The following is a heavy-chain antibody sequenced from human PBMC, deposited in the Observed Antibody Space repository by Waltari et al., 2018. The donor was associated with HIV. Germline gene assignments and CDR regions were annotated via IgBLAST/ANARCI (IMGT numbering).Heavy chain of an antibody. Sequence: QLPLQESGPALVKPLATLSLTCTVSPGHISQIYYWGCVRQSPGTVLEWIGVVYSNGRTHYSPSLETRVTMSVDSSKNLFSLTMTSVTAADTALYFCATLRTVTGTIDYWGQGSLVTVSS. J-gene: IGHJ4*02. CDR1: PGHISQIYY. V-gene: IGHV4-39*01. CDR2: VYSNGRT. D-gene: IGHD4-17*01. CDR3: ATLRTVTGTIDY.